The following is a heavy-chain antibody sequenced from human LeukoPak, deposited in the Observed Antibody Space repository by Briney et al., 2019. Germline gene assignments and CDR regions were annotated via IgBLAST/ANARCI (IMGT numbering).Heavy chain of an antibody. V-gene: IGHV1-18*01. CDR3: ARDNRAGTTIRPTYLFDY. Sequence: ASVKVSCKASGYTFTSYGISWVRQAPGQGLEWMGWISAYNGNTNYAQKLQGRVTMTTDTSTSTAYMELSSLRSEDTAVYYCARDNRAGTTIRPTYLFDYWGQGTLVTVSS. J-gene: IGHJ4*02. CDR2: ISAYNGNT. D-gene: IGHD1-7*01. CDR1: GYTFTSYG.